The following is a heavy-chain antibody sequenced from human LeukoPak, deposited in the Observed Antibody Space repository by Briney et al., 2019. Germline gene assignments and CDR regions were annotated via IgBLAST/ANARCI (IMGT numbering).Heavy chain of an antibody. D-gene: IGHD1-26*01. CDR1: GFTFSNYW. CDR3: ARVGGY. J-gene: IGHJ4*02. CDR2: IKQDGSDK. Sequence: GGSLRLSCAASGFTFSNYWMNWVRQAPGKGLEWVANIKQDGSDKYYVDSVKGRFTISRDNAKNSLYLQMNSLRAEDTAVYYCARVGGYWGQGTLVTVSS. V-gene: IGHV3-7*01.